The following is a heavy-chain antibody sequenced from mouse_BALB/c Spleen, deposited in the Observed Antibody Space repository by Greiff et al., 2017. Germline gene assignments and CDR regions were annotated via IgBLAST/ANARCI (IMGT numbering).Heavy chain of an antibody. V-gene: IGHV5-4*02. CDR3: ARERGITTATGAMDY. D-gene: IGHD1-2*01. CDR1: GFTFSDYY. J-gene: IGHJ4*01. Sequence: EGKLVESGGGLVKPGGSLKLSCAASGFTFSDYYMYWVRQTPEKRLEWVATISDGGSYTYYPDSVKGRFTISRDNAKNNLYLQMSSLKSEDTAMYYCARERGITTATGAMDYWGQGTSVTVSS. CDR2: ISDGGSYT.